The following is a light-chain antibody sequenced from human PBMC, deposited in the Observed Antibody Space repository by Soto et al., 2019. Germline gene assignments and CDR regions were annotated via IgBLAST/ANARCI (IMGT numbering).Light chain of an antibody. CDR2: GAS. Sequence: EIVMTQSPATLSLSPGERATLSCRASQSFSSNYLSWYHQKPGQAPRLLIYGASTRATGIPARFSGSGSGTDFTLTISSLQPEDFAIYYCQQDYNLPMTCGQGTRLEVK. V-gene: IGKV3D-7*01. CDR3: QQDYNLPMT. J-gene: IGKJ5*01. CDR1: QSFSSNY.